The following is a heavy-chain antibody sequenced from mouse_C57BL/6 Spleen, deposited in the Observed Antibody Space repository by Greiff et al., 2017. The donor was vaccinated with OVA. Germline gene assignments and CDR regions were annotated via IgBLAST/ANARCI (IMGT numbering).Heavy chain of an antibody. Sequence: EVQGVESGPGMVKPSQSLSLTCTVTGYSITSGYDWHWIRHFPGNKLEWMGYISDSGSTNYNPSLKSRISITPDTSKNHFFLKLNSVTTEDTATYYCARGNSYFDYWGQGTTLTVSS. J-gene: IGHJ2*01. CDR2: ISDSGST. D-gene: IGHD2-1*01. CDR3: ARGNSYFDY. V-gene: IGHV3-1*01. CDR1: GYSITSGYD.